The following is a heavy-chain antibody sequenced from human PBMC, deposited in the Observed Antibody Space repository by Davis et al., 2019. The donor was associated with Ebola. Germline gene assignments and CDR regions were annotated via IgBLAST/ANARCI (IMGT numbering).Heavy chain of an antibody. CDR3: ARGFEWLSDGFDI. CDR1: GYTFTTHY. D-gene: IGHD6-19*01. Sequence: ASVKVSCKASGYTFTTHYIHWVRQAPGQGLEWMGIMDPSNGGTIYAQKFLGRVTMTRDTSTSTVYMELSSFRSEDTAVYYCARGFEWLSDGFDIWGQGTMVTASS. V-gene: IGHV1-46*01. J-gene: IGHJ3*02. CDR2: MDPSNGGT.